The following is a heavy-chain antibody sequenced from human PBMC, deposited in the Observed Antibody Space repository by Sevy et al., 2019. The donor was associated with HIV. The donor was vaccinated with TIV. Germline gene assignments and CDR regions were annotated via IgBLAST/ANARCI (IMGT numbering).Heavy chain of an antibody. V-gene: IGHV4-61*02. CDR1: GGSISSGSYY. CDR2: IYTSGST. CDR3: ARDTLGEFDY. J-gene: IGHJ4*02. Sequence: SETLSLTCTVSGGSISSGSYYWSWIRQPAGKGLEWIGRIYTSGSTNYNPSLKSRVTMSVDTSKNQFSLKLSSVTAAHTAVYYCARDTLGEFDYWGQGTLVTVSS.